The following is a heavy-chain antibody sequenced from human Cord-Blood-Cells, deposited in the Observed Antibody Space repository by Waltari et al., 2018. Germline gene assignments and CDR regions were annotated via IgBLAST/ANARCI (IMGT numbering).Heavy chain of an antibody. Sequence: QVQLVQSGAEVKKPGASVKVSCKASGYTFTSYGISRVRQPPGQGLEWMGWISAYNGNTNYAQKLQGRVTMTTDTSTSTAYMELRSLRSDDTAVYYCARDLGIVVVPASHPYFDYWGQGTLVTVSS. V-gene: IGHV1-18*04. CDR1: GYTFTSYG. J-gene: IGHJ4*02. CDR2: ISAYNGNT. CDR3: ARDLGIVVVPASHPYFDY. D-gene: IGHD2-2*03.